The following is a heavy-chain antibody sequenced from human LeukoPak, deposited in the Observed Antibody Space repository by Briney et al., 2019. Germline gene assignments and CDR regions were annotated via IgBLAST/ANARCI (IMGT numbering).Heavy chain of an antibody. J-gene: IGHJ6*02. D-gene: IGHD1-1*01. CDR2: INHEGGGI. CDR3: ATYINWVAGDV. Sequence: PGGSLRLSCAASGFTFSESWMTWGRQVPGQGLEWVAHINHEGGGIQYVDSVKGRFTISRDNAKGSVYLQMNSLRAEDTAIYHCATYINWVAGDVWGQGTTVIVSS. CDR1: GFTFSESW. V-gene: IGHV3-7*01.